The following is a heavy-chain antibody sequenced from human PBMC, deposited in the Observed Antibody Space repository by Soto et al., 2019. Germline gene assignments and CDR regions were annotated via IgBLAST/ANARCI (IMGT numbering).Heavy chain of an antibody. CDR1: GFTFSSYG. V-gene: IGHV3-33*01. D-gene: IGHD3-16*01. Sequence: GGSLRLSCAASGFTFSSYGMHWVRQAPGKGLEWVAVIWYDGSNKYYADSVKGRFTISRDNSKNTLYLQMNSLRAEDTAVYYCARDISWGGGFDYWGQGTLVTVSS. CDR2: IWYDGSNK. CDR3: ARDISWGGGFDY. J-gene: IGHJ4*02.